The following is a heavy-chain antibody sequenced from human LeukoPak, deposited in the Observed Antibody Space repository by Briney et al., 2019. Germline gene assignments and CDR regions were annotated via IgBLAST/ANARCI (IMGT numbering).Heavy chain of an antibody. CDR3: GRQCSSNGCYGGALDI. D-gene: IGHD2-2*01. CDR2: IGVNNVDT. CDR1: GYTFHSYG. V-gene: IGHV1-18*01. Sequence: GASVKVSCKASGYTFHSYGISWVRQAPGQGLEWMGWIGVNNVDTKYAHRFQGRVTMTTDTSTSTAYMELLSLRSDDTAVYYCGRQCSSNGCYGGALDIWGPGTMVTVSS. J-gene: IGHJ3*02.